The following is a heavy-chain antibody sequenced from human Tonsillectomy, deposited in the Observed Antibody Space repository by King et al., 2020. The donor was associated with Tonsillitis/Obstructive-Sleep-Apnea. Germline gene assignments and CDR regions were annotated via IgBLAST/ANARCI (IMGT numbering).Heavy chain of an antibody. CDR3: AREDGYCSGGSCYSKAFDI. CDR2: ISYDGGNK. J-gene: IGHJ3*02. D-gene: IGHD2-15*01. CDR1: RFTFSSYA. V-gene: IGHV3-30*01. Sequence: VQLVESGGGVVQPGRSLRLSCAASRFTFSSYAMHWVRQVPGKGLEWVAVISYDGGNKYYADSVKGRFTISGDNSKNTLYLQMNSLRAEDTAVYYCAREDGYCSGGSCYSKAFDIWGQGTMVTVSS.